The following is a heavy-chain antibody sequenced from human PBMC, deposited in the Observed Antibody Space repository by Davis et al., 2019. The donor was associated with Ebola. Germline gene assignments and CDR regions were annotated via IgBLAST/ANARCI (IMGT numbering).Heavy chain of an antibody. V-gene: IGHV5-51*01. Sequence: GESLKISCKGSGYSFPNYLIAWVRQMSGKGLELIGFLYPGDSDISYSPSSQGQFTISADTSINTAYLQWSSLKASDTAMYYCARQIEDNSGPIDHWGQGTRITVTS. CDR1: GYSFPNYL. J-gene: IGHJ4*02. CDR2: LYPGDSDI. CDR3: ARQIEDNSGPIDH. D-gene: IGHD2-21*01.